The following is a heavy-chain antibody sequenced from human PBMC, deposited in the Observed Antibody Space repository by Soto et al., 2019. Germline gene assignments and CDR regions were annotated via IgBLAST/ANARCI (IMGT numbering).Heavy chain of an antibody. J-gene: IGHJ4*02. CDR2: ISSSSSTI. Sequence: EVQLVESGGGLVQPGGSLRLSCAASGFTFSSYSMNWVRQAPGKGLEWVSYISSSSSTIYYADSVKGRFTISRDNAKKSLYLQMNSLRDEGTAVYYCPITTSFDYWGQGTLVTVSS. CDR3: PITTSFDY. CDR1: GFTFSSYS. V-gene: IGHV3-48*02. D-gene: IGHD4-4*01.